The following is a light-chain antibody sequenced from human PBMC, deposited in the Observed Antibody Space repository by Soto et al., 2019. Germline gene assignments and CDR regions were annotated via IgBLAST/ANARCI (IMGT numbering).Light chain of an antibody. V-gene: IGKV1-5*01. CDR1: QSISNW. Sequence: DIHITQSPSTLPAAVGYIVTITCRASQSISNWLAWYQQKPGKAPNLLIYDASSLQSGVPSRFSGSGFGTEFTLTISSLQPGDFATYYCQQYSSRSTFGQGTKVDI. J-gene: IGKJ1*01. CDR2: DAS. CDR3: QQYSSRST.